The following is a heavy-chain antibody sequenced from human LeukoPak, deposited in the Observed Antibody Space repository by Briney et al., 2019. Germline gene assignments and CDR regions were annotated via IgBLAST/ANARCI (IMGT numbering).Heavy chain of an antibody. CDR3: ARGAVGGVDY. V-gene: IGHV4-59*01. J-gene: IGHJ4*02. CDR2: IYYSGST. D-gene: IGHD3-10*01. Sequence: SETLSLTCTVSGGSISSYYWSWIRQPPGKGLEWIGYIYYSGSTNYNPSLESRVTISVDTSKNQFSLKLSSVTAADTAVYYCARGAVGGVDYWGQGTLVTVSS. CDR1: GGSISSYY.